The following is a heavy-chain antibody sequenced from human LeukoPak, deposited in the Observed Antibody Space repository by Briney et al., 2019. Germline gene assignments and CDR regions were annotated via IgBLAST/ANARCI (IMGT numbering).Heavy chain of an antibody. V-gene: IGHV3-49*04. CDR2: IRSKAYGGTT. Sequence: GGSLRLSCTASGFTFGDYAMSWVRQAPGTGLEWVGFIRSKAYGGTTEYAASVKGRFTISRDDSKSIAYLQMNSLKTEDTAVYYCTRDSLYSNYVGSYYYYYYGMDVWGQGTTVTVSS. CDR3: TRDSLYSNYVGSYYYYYYGMDV. D-gene: IGHD4-11*01. CDR1: GFTFGDYA. J-gene: IGHJ6*02.